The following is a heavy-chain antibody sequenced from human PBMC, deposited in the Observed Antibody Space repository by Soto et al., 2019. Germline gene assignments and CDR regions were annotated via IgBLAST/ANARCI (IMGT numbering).Heavy chain of an antibody. D-gene: IGHD3-10*01. J-gene: IGHJ4*02. CDR3: ATSYGSGSAHFDY. V-gene: IGHV1-69*02. CDR2: VNPIVGMS. CDR1: GGTFNSYT. Sequence: QVQLVQSGAEVKKPGSSVKVSCTASGGTFNSYTIHWVRQAPGQGLEWVGRVNPIVGMSNSAQKFQGRVTITADKSTSKAYKDLTRLTSEDTAVYYCATSYGSGSAHFDYWGQGTLVTVSS.